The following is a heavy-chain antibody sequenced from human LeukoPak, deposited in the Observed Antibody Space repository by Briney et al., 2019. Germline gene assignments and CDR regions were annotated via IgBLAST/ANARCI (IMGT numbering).Heavy chain of an antibody. J-gene: IGHJ4*02. Sequence: GGSLRLSCAASGFTFRNHWMHWVRQTPGKGLVWVSRISSDGSSTTYADSVKGRFTISRDNAKNALYLQMNNLRAEDTALYYCARRFDYWGQGTLVTVSS. CDR1: GFTFRNHW. CDR3: ARRFDY. CDR2: ISSDGSST. V-gene: IGHV3-74*03.